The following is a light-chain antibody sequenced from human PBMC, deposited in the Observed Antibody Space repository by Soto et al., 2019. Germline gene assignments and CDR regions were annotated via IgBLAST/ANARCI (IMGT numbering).Light chain of an antibody. CDR2: DAS. CDR1: QSVSSY. J-gene: IGKJ4*01. Sequence: EIVLTQSPATLSLSPGERATLSCRASQSVSSYLAWYQQKPGQAPRLLIYDASNRATGIPARFSGSGSATDFTLNISSLEPEDFAVYYWHQRSNWLTFGGGTKVEIK. V-gene: IGKV3-11*01. CDR3: HQRSNWLT.